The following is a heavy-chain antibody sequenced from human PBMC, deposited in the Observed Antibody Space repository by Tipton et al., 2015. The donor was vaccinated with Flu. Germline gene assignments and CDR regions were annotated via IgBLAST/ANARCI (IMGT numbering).Heavy chain of an antibody. V-gene: IGHV4-34*01. J-gene: IGHJ4*02. CDR3: ARGSGYANVYVDY. CDR2: INHSGST. D-gene: IGHD5-12*01. CDR1: GGSFSGYY. Sequence: TLSLTCAVYGGSFSGYYWTWIRQPPGKGLEWIGEINHSGSTNYNPSLRSRVTMSVDTSKNQFSLKVTSLTAADTAVYYCARGSGYANVYVDYWGWGTLVTVSS.